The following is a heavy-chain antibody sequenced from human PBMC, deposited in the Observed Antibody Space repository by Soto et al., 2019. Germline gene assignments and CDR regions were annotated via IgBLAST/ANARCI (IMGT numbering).Heavy chain of an antibody. CDR1: GGSISSYY. V-gene: IGHV4-59*01. CDR3: ARAGRD. Sequence: QVQLQESGPGLVKPSETLSLTCTVSGGSISSYYWSWIRQPPGKGLEWIGYIYYSGNTNYNPSLKSRVTISVDTSKNQFSLKRSCVTAADTAVYYCARAGRDWGQGTLVTVSS. D-gene: IGHD3-10*01. CDR2: IYYSGNT. J-gene: IGHJ4*02.